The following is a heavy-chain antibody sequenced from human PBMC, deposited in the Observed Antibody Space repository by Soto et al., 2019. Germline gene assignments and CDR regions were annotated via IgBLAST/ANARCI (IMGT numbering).Heavy chain of an antibody. CDR2: INPSGGST. J-gene: IGHJ3*02. D-gene: IGHD3-16*02. Sequence: GASLKFSCKSSGYSFTSYYMHWVRQAPGQGLDWMGIINPSGGSTSYAQKFQGRVTMTRDTSTSAVYMELSSLRSEDTAVYYCARTHMITFGGVIVTRNPRGAFDIWGQGTMVTVSS. CDR1: GYSFTSYY. V-gene: IGHV1-46*01. CDR3: ARTHMITFGGVIVTRNPRGAFDI.